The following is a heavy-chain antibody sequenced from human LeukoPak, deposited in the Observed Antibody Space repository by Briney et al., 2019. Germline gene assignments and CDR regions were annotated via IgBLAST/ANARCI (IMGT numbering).Heavy chain of an antibody. V-gene: IGHV3-33*01. J-gene: IGHJ4*02. CDR1: GFTFSSYG. CDR3: ARGSFAYYDFWSGYDGDY. Sequence: QPGGSLRLSCAASGFTFSSYGMHWVRQAPGKGLEWVAVIWYDGSNKYYADSVKGRFTISRDNSKNTLYLQMNSPRAEDTAVYYCARGSFAYYDFWSGYDGDYWGQGTLVTVSS. D-gene: IGHD3-3*01. CDR2: IWYDGSNK.